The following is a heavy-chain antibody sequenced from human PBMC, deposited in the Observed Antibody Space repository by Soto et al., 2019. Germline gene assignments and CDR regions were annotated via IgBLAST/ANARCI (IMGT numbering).Heavy chain of an antibody. CDR3: ARVSSSGNNWFDP. J-gene: IGHJ5*02. CDR1: GGSISSGGYS. D-gene: IGHD6-6*01. V-gene: IGHV4-30-2*01. CDR2: IYHSGST. Sequence: SETLSLTCAVSGGSISSGGYSWSWIRQPPGKGLEWIGYIYHSGSTYYNPSLKSRVTISVDRSKNQFSLKLSSVTAADTAVYYCARVSSSGNNWFDPWGQGTLVTVSS.